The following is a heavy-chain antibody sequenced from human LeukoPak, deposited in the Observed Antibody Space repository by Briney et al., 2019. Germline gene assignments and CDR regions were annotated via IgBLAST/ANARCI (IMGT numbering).Heavy chain of an antibody. CDR3: ACRSGYDYFFDY. D-gene: IGHD5-12*01. CDR2: IYYSGST. CDR1: GGSISSYY. V-gene: IGHV4-59*01. J-gene: IGHJ4*02. Sequence: SETLSLTCTVSGGSISSYYWSWIRQPPGKGLEWIGYIYYSGSTNYNPSLKSRVTISVDTSKSQFSLKLSSVTAADTAVYYCACRSGYDYFFDYWGQGTLVAVSS.